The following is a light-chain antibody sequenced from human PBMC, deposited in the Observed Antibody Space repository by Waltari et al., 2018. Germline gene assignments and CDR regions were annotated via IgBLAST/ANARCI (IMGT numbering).Light chain of an antibody. J-gene: IGLJ2*01. CDR3: SSYTSSSTVV. Sequence: QSALTQPASVSGSPGQSITISCTGTSSDVGGYNYVSWYQQHPGKAPKLMIYEVSNRPSGVYTRFSGSKSGNTASLTLSGRQAEDEADYYGSSYTSSSTVVFGGGTKLTVL. CDR2: EVS. CDR1: SSDVGGYNY. V-gene: IGLV2-14*01.